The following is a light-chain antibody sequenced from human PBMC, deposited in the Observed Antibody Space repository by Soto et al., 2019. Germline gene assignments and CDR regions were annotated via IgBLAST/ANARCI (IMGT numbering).Light chain of an antibody. V-gene: IGKV3-15*01. CDR3: QQYNNWPLYT. CDR1: QSVSSN. Sequence: EIVMTQSPATLSVSPGERATLSCRASQSVSSNLAWYQQKPGQAPRRLISGASTRATGIPARFSGSGSGTEFTLTISSLQSEDFAVYYCQQYNNWPLYTFGQGTKLEIK. J-gene: IGKJ2*01. CDR2: GAS.